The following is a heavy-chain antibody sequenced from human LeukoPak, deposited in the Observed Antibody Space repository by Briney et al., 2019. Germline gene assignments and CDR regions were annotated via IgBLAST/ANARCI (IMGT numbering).Heavy chain of an antibody. CDR1: GYTFTTFY. V-gene: IGHV1-46*01. D-gene: IGHD3-22*01. CDR3: AREREYHDSRGYLVY. Sequence: ASVKVSCKASGYTFTTFYVHWVRQAPGQGLEWMAIINPSGGSTSYAQKFQGRVTMTRDTSTSTVYMELSSLRSEDTAVYFCAREREYHDSRGYLVYWGQGTLVTVCS. J-gene: IGHJ4*02. CDR2: INPSGGST.